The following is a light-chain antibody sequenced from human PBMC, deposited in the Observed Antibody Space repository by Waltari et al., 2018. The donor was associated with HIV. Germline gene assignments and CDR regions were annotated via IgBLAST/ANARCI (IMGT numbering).Light chain of an antibody. J-gene: IGLJ2*01. CDR1: VLAKQY. CDR2: KDT. V-gene: IGLV3-25*03. CDR3: QSSDDSRPCI. Sequence: YELTQPPSMSVSPGQTAKITCSGDVLAKQYAYWYQQKQGQAHVLVISKDTQRPSEIPERFSGSSSGTTVTLTISGVQAEDEADYHCQSSDDSRPCIFGGGTKMTVL.